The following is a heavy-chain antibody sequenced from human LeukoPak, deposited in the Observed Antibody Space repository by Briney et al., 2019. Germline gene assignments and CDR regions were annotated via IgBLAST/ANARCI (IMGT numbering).Heavy chain of an antibody. D-gene: IGHD2-15*01. CDR1: GLTFSNSA. CDR2: MSFDGSHE. J-gene: IGHJ4*02. Sequence: GGSPRLSCVASGLTFSNSAMHWVRQAPGKRLEWVAIMSFDGSHERYGDSVKGRFTLSRDNSKNTLYLQINSLRTEDTAVYYCARGGKCSDGKCYLIDYWGQGTLVTVSS. V-gene: IGHV3-30*04. CDR3: ARGGKCSDGKCYLIDY.